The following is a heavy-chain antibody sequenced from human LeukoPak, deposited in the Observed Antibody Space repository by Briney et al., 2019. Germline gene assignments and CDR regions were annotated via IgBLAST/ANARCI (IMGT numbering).Heavy chain of an antibody. V-gene: IGHV1-69*06. CDR2: IIPIFGTA. Sequence: ASVKVSCKASGGTFSSYAISWVRQAPGQGLEWMGRIIPIFGTANYAQKFQGRVTITADKSTSTAYMELSSLRSEDTAVYYCARDSSSSLFDYYYYYMDVWGKGTTVTVSS. CDR1: GGTFSSYA. D-gene: IGHD6-6*01. CDR3: ARDSSSSLFDYYYYYMDV. J-gene: IGHJ6*03.